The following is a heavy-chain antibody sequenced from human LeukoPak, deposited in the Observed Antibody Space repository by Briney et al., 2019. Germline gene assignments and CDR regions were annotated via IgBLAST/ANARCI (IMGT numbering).Heavy chain of an antibody. CDR2: INIDGSST. V-gene: IGHV3-74*01. D-gene: IGHD1-14*01. Sequence: QPGGSLRLSCVASGFTFSSYWMHWVRQAPGKGLVWVSRINIDGSSTTYADSVKGRFTISRDNAKNTVYLLMNSLRAEDTAVYYCAKENRGPIDYWGQGTLVTVSS. J-gene: IGHJ4*02. CDR3: AKENRGPIDY. CDR1: GFTFSSYW.